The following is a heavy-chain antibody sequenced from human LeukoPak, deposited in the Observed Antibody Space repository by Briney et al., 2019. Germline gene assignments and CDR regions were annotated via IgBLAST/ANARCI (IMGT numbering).Heavy chain of an antibody. J-gene: IGHJ3*02. CDR2: IYYSGST. CDR1: GGSISSYY. V-gene: IGHV4-59*08. CDR3: ARLKTPDRHAPYDAFDI. Sequence: PSETLSLTCTVSGGSISSYYWSWIRQPPGKGLEWIGYIYYSGSTNYNPSLKSRVTISVDTSKNQFSLKLSSVTAADTAVYYCARLKTPDRHAPYDAFDIWGQGTMVTVSS.